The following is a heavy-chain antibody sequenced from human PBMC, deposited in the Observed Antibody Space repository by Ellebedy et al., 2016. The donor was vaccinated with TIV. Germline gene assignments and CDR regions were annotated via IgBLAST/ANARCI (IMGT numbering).Heavy chain of an antibody. Sequence: PGGSLRLSCAASGITFSNYGMHWVRQAPGKGLEWVAVVSYDGKNKYYADSVKGRFTISRDNSKNTLILQVNSLRAEDTAVYYCARGMLGGGYSFVTDCWGQGTLVTVSS. V-gene: IGHV3-30*03. CDR1: GITFSNYG. J-gene: IGHJ4*02. D-gene: IGHD5-18*01. CDR3: ARGMLGGGYSFVTDC. CDR2: VSYDGKNK.